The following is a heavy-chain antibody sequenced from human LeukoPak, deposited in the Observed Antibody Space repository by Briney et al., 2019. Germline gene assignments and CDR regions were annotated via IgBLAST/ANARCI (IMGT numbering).Heavy chain of an antibody. CDR2: IYYSGST. V-gene: IGHV4-59*01. CDR3: AREDGSGSYSNFDY. Sequence: KSSETLSLTCTVSGGSISSYYWSWLRQPPGKGLEWIGYIYYSGSTNYNPSLKSRVTISVDTSKNQFSLKLSSVTAADTAVYYCAREDGSGSYSNFDYWGQGTLVTVSS. J-gene: IGHJ4*02. D-gene: IGHD1-26*01. CDR1: GGSISSYY.